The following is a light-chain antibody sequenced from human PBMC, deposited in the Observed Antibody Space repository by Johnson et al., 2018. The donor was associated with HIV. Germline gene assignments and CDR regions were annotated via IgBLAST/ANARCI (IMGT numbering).Light chain of an antibody. Sequence: QPVLTQPPSVSAAPGQKVTISCSGSSSNIGNNYVSWYQQLPGTAPKLLIYENNKRPSGIPDRFSGSKSGTSATLGITGLQTGDAADYYCGTWDSSLSSYVFGTGTMVTVL. J-gene: IGLJ1*01. CDR1: SSNIGNNY. CDR2: ENN. V-gene: IGLV1-51*02. CDR3: GTWDSSLSSYV.